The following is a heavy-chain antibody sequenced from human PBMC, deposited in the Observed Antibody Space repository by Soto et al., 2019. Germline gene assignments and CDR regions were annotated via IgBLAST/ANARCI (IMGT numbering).Heavy chain of an antibody. J-gene: IGHJ6*02. Sequence: SQTLSFTCASSGDSVSSDSAAWNWIRQSPSRGLEWLGRTYYRSKWYNDYAVSVNGRITINPDTSKNHFSLQLNSVTPEDTAVYYCVRSRVFIAVAGMATYYYYYGMDVWGQGTTVTVSS. CDR3: VRSRVFIAVAGMATYYYYYGMDV. CDR2: TYYRSKWYN. V-gene: IGHV6-1*01. CDR1: GDSVSSDSAA. D-gene: IGHD6-19*01.